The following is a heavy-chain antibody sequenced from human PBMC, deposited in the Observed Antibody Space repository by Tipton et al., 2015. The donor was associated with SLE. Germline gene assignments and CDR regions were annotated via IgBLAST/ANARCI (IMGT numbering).Heavy chain of an antibody. D-gene: IGHD3-3*01. J-gene: IGHJ4*02. CDR1: GDSVSNGIYY. CDR2: ISTTGNT. V-gene: IGHV4-61*02. Sequence: TLSLTCTVSGDSVSNGIYYWTWIRQPAGKGLEWIGRISTTGNTNYNPSLMSRVTISLGTSSNQFSLKLSSVTAADTAMYYCARIRFLEWLRIDYWGQGALVTVSS. CDR3: ARIRFLEWLRIDY.